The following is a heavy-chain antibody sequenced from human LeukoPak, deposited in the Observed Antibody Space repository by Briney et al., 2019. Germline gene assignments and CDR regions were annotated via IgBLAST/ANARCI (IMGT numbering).Heavy chain of an antibody. J-gene: IGHJ5*02. D-gene: IGHD1-14*01. V-gene: IGHV3-30*18. CDR1: GFNFTNYG. CDR3: AKGPRAITGGPLDP. Sequence: PGRSLRFSCAASGFNFTNYGMHWVRQAPGKGLEWVAVVSFDGSDEYYVDSVRGRFTVSRDNSKNTLYLQMNSLRAEDTAVYYCAKGPRAITGGPLDPWGQGTLVTVSS. CDR2: VSFDGSDE.